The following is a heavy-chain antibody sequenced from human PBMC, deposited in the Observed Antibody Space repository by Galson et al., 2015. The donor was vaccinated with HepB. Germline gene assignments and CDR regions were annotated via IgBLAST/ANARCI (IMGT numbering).Heavy chain of an antibody. V-gene: IGHV3-30*02. D-gene: IGHD3-10*01. CDR3: AKSRVRGGIIRSYYFDY. Sequence: SLRLSCAASGFTFSSYGMHWVRQAPGKGLEWVAFIRYDGSNKYYADSVKGRFTISRDSSKNTLYLQMNSLRAEDTAVYYCAKSRVRGGIIRSYYFDYWGQGTLVTVSS. CDR1: GFTFSSYG. J-gene: IGHJ4*02. CDR2: IRYDGSNK.